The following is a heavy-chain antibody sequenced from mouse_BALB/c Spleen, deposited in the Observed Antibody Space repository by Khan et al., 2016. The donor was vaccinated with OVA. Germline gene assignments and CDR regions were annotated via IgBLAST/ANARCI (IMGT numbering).Heavy chain of an antibody. CDR3: ARGYYGYLDY. D-gene: IGHD1-1*01. Sequence: QVQLKQSGPELVRPGASVKMSCKASGCTLTSYYIHWVKQRPGQGLEWIGWIYPVDGSSKYNEKFKGKSTLTADKSSSPAYMLLSSLTSEDSAIYFCARGYYGYLDYWGQGTTLTVSS. CDR2: IYPVDGSS. CDR1: GCTLTSYY. V-gene: IGHV1S56*01. J-gene: IGHJ2*01.